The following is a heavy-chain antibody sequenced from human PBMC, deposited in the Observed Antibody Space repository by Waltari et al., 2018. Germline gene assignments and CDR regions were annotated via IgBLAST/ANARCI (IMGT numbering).Heavy chain of an antibody. V-gene: IGHV4-34*01. D-gene: IGHD3-3*01. CDR2: NNHSGRT. Sequence: QVQLQQWGAGLLKPSETLSLTCVVSGGSFSGYYWSWIRQPPGKGLEWIGENNHSGRTNTTPSLKRRVTISIDTSKIQFSRKLRSVTVADTAVYYCARANTIFGVIRTWYYMDVWGKGTPVTVSS. CDR3: ARANTIFGVIRTWYYMDV. J-gene: IGHJ6*03. CDR1: GGSFSGYY.